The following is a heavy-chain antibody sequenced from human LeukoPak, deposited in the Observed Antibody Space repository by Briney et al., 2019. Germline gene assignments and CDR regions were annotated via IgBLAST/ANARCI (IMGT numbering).Heavy chain of an antibody. V-gene: IGHV4-34*01. Sequence: PSETLSLTCAVYGGSFSGYYWSWIRQPPGKGLEWIGEINHSGSTNYNPSLKSRVTISVDTSKNQFSLKLSSVTAADTAVYYCARGGGYSYGYWGQGTLVTVSS. CDR2: INHSGST. CDR1: GGSFSGYY. J-gene: IGHJ4*02. D-gene: IGHD5-18*01. CDR3: ARGGGYSYGY.